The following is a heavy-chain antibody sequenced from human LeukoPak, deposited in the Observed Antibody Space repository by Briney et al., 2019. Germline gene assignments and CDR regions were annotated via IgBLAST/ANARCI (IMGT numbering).Heavy chain of an antibody. CDR2: IKQDGSEK. CDR3: ARDAAVQQLGYYYYYMDV. V-gene: IGHV3-7*01. D-gene: IGHD6-13*01. CDR1: GFTFSNYW. J-gene: IGHJ6*03. Sequence: PGGSLRLSCAASGFTFSNYWMSWVRQAPGKGLEWVANIKQDGSEKYYVDSVKGRFTISRDNAKNSLYLQMNSLRAEDTAVYYCARDAAVQQLGYYYYYMDVWGKGITVTVSS.